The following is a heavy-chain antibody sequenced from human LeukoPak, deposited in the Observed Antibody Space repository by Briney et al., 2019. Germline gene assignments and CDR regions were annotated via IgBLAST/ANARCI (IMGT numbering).Heavy chain of an antibody. V-gene: IGHV4-39*01. CDR1: GDSINSSSYY. J-gene: IGHJ1*01. CDR2: IYYSGSS. CDR3: ARRRYYDSTGLLD. D-gene: IGHD3-22*01. Sequence: SETLSLTCTVSGDSINSSSYYWGWVRQPPGKGLEWIADIYYSGSSYYSPSLKSRVTISLDTSKNQFSLKLRSVTAADTAVYFGARRRYYDSTGLLDWGQGTLVSVSS.